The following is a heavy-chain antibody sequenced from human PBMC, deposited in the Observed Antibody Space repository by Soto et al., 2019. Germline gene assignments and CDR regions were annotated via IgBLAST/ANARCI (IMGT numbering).Heavy chain of an antibody. Sequence: QVHLVESGGGVVQPGRSLRLSCAASGFTFSMYVMHWVRQAPGKGLEWVAVMAYDGNREYYGDSVKGRFFVSRDNSKNTLYLQMNSLRPEDTAVYYCARVGGSFDGSWDSWGQGALVTVSS. CDR3: ARVGGSFDGSWDS. CDR1: GFTFSMYV. V-gene: IGHV3-30-3*01. J-gene: IGHJ4*02. D-gene: IGHD1-26*01. CDR2: MAYDGNRE.